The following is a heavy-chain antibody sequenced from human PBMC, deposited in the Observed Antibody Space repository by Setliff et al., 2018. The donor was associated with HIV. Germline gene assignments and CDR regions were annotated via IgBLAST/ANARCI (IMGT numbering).Heavy chain of an antibody. J-gene: IGHJ3*01. CDR2: IIPISDTT. D-gene: IGHD3-16*01. CDR3: ARGRPRGTIQTSLTAAFHL. CDR1: GGTLSSYI. V-gene: IGHV1-69*13. Sequence: GASVKVSCKSSGGTLSSYITTWVRQAPGQGLEWIGGIIPISDTTNYGHAFRDRVTITAEESTGTAYLELRSLRSEDTAMYFCARGRPRGTIQTSLTAAFHLWGQGTMVTVSS.